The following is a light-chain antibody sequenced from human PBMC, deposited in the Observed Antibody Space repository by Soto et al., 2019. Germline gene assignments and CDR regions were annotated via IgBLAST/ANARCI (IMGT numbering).Light chain of an antibody. CDR3: LQYGSSLWT. Sequence: EIVLTQSPGTLSLSPGERATLSCRASQSISNNYLAWYQQKPGQAPRLLIYGASSRATGIPDRFSGSDSGTDFTLSISRLDPEDFAVYYCLQYGSSLWTFGQGTKVEIK. CDR1: QSISNNY. V-gene: IGKV3-20*01. J-gene: IGKJ1*01. CDR2: GAS.